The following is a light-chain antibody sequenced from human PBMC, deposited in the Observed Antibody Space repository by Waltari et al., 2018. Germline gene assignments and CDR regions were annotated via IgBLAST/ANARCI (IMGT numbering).Light chain of an antibody. CDR3: QAADNSGTLNWV. Sequence: SFELTQPPPVSVSPGQTARITCPADDSAKKYAYWYQQKAGQAPFVGIYKYSERPSGIPKRFSGSSSGTTDTLTISGVQAEDEADYYCQAADNSGTLNWVFGGGTKLTVL. V-gene: IGLV3-25*03. CDR1: DSAKKY. J-gene: IGLJ3*02. CDR2: KYS.